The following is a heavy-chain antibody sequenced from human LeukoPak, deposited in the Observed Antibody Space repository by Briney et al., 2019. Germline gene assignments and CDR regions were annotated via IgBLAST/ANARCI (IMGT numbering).Heavy chain of an antibody. V-gene: IGHV3-49*03. CDR3: TRQVVPAAIGWFDP. J-gene: IGHJ5*02. CDR1: GFTFGDYA. D-gene: IGHD2-2*01. CDR2: IRSKAYGGTT. Sequence: PGRSLRLSCTASGFTFGDYAMSWFRQAPGKGLEWVGFIRSKAYGGTTEYAASVKGRFTISRDDSKSIAYLQMNSLKTEDTAVYYCTRQVVPAAIGWFDPWGPGTLVSVSS.